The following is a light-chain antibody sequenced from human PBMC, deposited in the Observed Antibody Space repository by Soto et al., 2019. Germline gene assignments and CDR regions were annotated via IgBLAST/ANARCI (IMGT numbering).Light chain of an antibody. CDR3: SSYASSRTLYV. J-gene: IGLJ1*01. CDR1: SSDVGGYNF. CDR2: EVS. V-gene: IGLV2-14*01. Sequence: QSVLTQPASVSGSPGQSITISCPGTSSDVGGYNFVSWYQQHPGKAPQVMIYEVSSRPSGVSNRFSGSKSGNTASLTISGLQAEDEADYYCSSYASSRTLYVFGTGTKGTVL.